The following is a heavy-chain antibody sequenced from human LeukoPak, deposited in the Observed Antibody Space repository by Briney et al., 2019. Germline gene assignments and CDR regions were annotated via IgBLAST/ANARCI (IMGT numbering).Heavy chain of an antibody. CDR2: IIPIFGTA. CDR3: ARDRTYDFWSGRGWFDP. CDR1: GGAFSSYA. V-gene: IGHV1-69*01. Sequence: SVKVSCKASGGAFSSYAISWVRQAPGQGLEWMGGIIPIFGTANYAQKFQGRVTITADESTSTAYMELSSLRSEDTAVYYCARDRTYDFWSGRGWFDPWGQGTLVTVSS. D-gene: IGHD3-3*01. J-gene: IGHJ5*02.